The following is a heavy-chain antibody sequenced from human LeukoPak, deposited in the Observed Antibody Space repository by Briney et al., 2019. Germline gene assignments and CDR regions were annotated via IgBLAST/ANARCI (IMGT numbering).Heavy chain of an antibody. D-gene: IGHD2-21*02. V-gene: IGHV1-3*01. CDR2: INAGNGNT. Sequence: ASVKVSCKASGYTFTSYAMHWVRQAPGQRLEWMGWINAGNGNTKYSQKSQGRVTITRDTSASTAYMELSSLRSEDTAVYYCARGLWVVTATAIDYWGQGTLVTVSS. CDR1: GYTFTSYA. CDR3: ARGLWVVTATAIDY. J-gene: IGHJ4*02.